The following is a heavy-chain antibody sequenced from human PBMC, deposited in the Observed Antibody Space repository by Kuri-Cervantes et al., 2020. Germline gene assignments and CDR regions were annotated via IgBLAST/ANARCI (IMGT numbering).Heavy chain of an antibody. CDR3: AKASTTVSSLDY. D-gene: IGHD4-17*01. J-gene: IGHJ4*02. CDR1: GFTFSSYG. CDR2: ISYDGSNK. V-gene: IGHV3-30*18. Sequence: GGSLRLPCAASGFTFSSYGMHWVRQAPGKGLEWVAVISYDGSNKYYADSVKGRFTISRDNSKNTLYLQMNSLRAEDTAVYYCAKASTTVSSLDYWGQGTLVTVSS.